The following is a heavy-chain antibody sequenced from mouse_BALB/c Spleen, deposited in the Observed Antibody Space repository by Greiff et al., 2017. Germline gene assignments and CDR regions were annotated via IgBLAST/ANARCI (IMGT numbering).Heavy chain of an antibody. J-gene: IGHJ2*01. D-gene: IGHD1-1*01. Sequence: EVKVVESGGGLVQPGGSRKLSCAASGFTFSSFGMHWVRQAPEKGLEWVAYISSGSSTIYYADTVKGRFTISRDNPKNTLFLQMTSLRSEDTAMYYCARSAPYYGSSLYYFDYWGQGTTLTVSS. CDR1: GFTFSSFG. CDR2: ISSGSSTI. V-gene: IGHV5-17*02. CDR3: ARSAPYYGSSLYYFDY.